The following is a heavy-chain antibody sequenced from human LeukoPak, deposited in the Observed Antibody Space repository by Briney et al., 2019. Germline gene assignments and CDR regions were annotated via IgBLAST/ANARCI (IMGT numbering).Heavy chain of an antibody. Sequence: SGGSLRLSCATSGFTFNTFAMSWVRQAPGKGLEWVATITGSGANTYYADSVKGRFTISRDNSKNTLYLQMNSLRAEDTAVYYCAREKMYSSSSDYWGQGTLVTVSS. CDR3: AREKMYSSSSDY. CDR1: GFTFNTFA. V-gene: IGHV3-23*01. D-gene: IGHD6-6*01. CDR2: ITGSGANT. J-gene: IGHJ4*02.